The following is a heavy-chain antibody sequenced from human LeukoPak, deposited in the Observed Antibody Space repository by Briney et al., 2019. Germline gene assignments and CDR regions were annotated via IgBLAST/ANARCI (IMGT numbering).Heavy chain of an antibody. Sequence: GGSLRLSCAASGFTFSSYYINWVRQAPGKGLEWVAVIWYDGSNKYYVDSVKGRFTISRDNSKNTLYLQMNSLRAEDTAVYYCARDGYHGSGSYDYWGQGTLVTVSS. CDR3: ARDGYHGSGSYDY. CDR2: IWYDGSNK. V-gene: IGHV3-33*08. CDR1: GFTFSSYY. J-gene: IGHJ4*02. D-gene: IGHD3-10*01.